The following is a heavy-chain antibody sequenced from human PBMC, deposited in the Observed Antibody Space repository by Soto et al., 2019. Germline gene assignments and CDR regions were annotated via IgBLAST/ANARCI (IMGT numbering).Heavy chain of an antibody. D-gene: IGHD7-27*01. CDR2: IKSKTDGGTT. CDR3: TKPPTPGDLDAFDI. Sequence: GGSLRLSCAASGFTFSNAWMSWVRQAPGKGLEWVGRIKSKTDGGTTDYAAPVKGRVTISRDDSKNTLYLQMNSLKTEDTAVYYCTKPPTPGDLDAFDIWGQGTMVTVSS. J-gene: IGHJ3*02. CDR1: GFTFSNAW. V-gene: IGHV3-15*01.